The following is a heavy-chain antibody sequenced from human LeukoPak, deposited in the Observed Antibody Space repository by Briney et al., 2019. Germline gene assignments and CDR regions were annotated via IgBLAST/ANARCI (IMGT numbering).Heavy chain of an antibody. CDR1: GFTVRTNY. D-gene: IGHD4-17*01. Sequence: GGSLRLSCAASGFTVRTNYMSWVRQAPGKGLEWVSVIYTGGSTDYADSVKGRFTISRDTSKKTLYLQMNNLRAEDTAVYYCATTNYGDYPFDYWGQGTLATVSS. CDR3: ATTNYGDYPFDY. V-gene: IGHV3-53*01. J-gene: IGHJ4*02. CDR2: IYTGGST.